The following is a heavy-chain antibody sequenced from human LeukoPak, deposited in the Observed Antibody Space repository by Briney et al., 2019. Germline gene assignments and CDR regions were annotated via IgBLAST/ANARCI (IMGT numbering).Heavy chain of an antibody. CDR2: MHPNSGGT. CDR1: GYTFTGYY. Sequence: ASVKVSCKASGYTFTGYYMHWLRQAPGQGLEWMGWMHPNSGGTNYAQKFQGRVTMTTDTSTSTAYMELRSLRSDDTAVYYCAIRGYSYGTPFDYWGQGTLVTVSS. D-gene: IGHD5-18*01. V-gene: IGHV1-2*02. CDR3: AIRGYSYGTPFDY. J-gene: IGHJ4*02.